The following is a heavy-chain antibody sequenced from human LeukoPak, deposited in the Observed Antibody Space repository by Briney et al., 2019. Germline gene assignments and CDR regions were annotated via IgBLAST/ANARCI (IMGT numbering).Heavy chain of an antibody. J-gene: IGHJ3*01. CDR1: GFXLSDYY. D-gene: IGHD2-2*01. CDR3: ARGAKYCSSTSCYEDAFDF. V-gene: IGHV3-11*05. CDR2: ISSSSYYT. Sequence: GGSLRLSCVASGFXLSDYYINWIRQAPGKGLEWVSYISSSSYYTNYADSVRGRFTISRDNAKNSLYLQMNSLSAEDTAVYYCARGAKYCSSTSCYEDAFDFWGQGTMVTVSS.